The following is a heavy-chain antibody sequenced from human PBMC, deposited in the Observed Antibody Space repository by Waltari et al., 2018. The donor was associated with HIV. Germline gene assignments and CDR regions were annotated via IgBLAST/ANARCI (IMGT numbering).Heavy chain of an antibody. J-gene: IGHJ4*02. CDR2: IYWNDIE. D-gene: IGHD3-10*02. V-gene: IGHV2-5*01. CDR3: VNGIGLGIMLFDY. Sequence: QITLRESGPALVKPTQTLTLTCTFSGFSLTTSGVDVGWIRQPPGKALEWLAVIYWNDIERYRSSLNNTITITKDTSKNQVVLTMTNMDPVDTATYYCVNGIGLGIMLFDYWGQGALVTVSS. CDR1: GFSLTTSGVD.